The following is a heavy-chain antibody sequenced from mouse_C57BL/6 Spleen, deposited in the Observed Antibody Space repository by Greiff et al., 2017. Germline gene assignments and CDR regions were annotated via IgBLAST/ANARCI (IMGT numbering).Heavy chain of an antibody. Sequence: VKLQESGPGLVQPSQSLSITCTVSGFSFTSYGVHWVRQSPGKGLVWLGVIWSGGSTDSNSAFIFSLSISKDNSKRQVFLKMNSLQADDTAIYYCARSGDGYAMDYWGQGTSVTVSS. CDR1: GFSFTSYG. CDR2: IWSGGST. V-gene: IGHV2-2*01. CDR3: ARSGDGYAMDY. J-gene: IGHJ4*01.